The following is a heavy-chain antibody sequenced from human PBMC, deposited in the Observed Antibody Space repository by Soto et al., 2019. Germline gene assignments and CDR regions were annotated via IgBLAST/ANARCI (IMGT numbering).Heavy chain of an antibody. Sequence: QVQLQQWGAGLLKPSETLSLTCAVYGGSFSGYYWSWIRQPPGKGLEWIGEINHSGSTNYNPSLKSRVTISVDTSKNQFSLKLSSVTAADTAVYYCARTDQGDYWGQGTLVTVSS. V-gene: IGHV4-34*01. J-gene: IGHJ4*02. CDR3: ARTDQGDY. D-gene: IGHD2-2*01. CDR2: INHSGST. CDR1: GGSFSGYY.